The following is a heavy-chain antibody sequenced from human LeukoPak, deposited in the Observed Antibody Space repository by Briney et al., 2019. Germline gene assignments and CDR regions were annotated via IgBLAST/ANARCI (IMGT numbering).Heavy chain of an antibody. D-gene: IGHD5-12*01. Sequence: ASVKVSCKASGYTFTSYGISWVRQAPGQGLEWMGWISAYNGNTNYAQKLQGRVTMTTDTSTSTAYMELSSLRSEDTAVYYCARRGGYSGYDYYYFDYWGQGTLVTVSS. J-gene: IGHJ4*02. CDR1: GYTFTSYG. CDR2: ISAYNGNT. CDR3: ARRGGYSGYDYYYFDY. V-gene: IGHV1-18*04.